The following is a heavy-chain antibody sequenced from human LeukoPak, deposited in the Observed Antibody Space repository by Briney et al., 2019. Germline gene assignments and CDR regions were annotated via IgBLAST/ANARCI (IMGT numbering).Heavy chain of an antibody. V-gene: IGHV3-21*04. D-gene: IGHD3-22*01. CDR3: AREKGRGYYDSSGYWNYFDY. J-gene: IGHJ4*02. CDR1: GFTFSSYA. Sequence: GGSLRLSCAASGFTFSSYAMHWVRQAPGKGLEWVSSISSSSSYIHYADSVKGRFTISRDNSKNTLYLQMNSLRAEDTAVYYCAREKGRGYYDSSGYWNYFDYWGQGTLVTVSS. CDR2: ISSSSSYI.